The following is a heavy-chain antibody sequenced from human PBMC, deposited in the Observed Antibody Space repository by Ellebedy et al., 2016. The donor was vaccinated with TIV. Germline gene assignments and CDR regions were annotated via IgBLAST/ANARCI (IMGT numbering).Heavy chain of an antibody. CDR2: IYTDGSST. V-gene: IGHV3-74*01. D-gene: IGHD5-12*01. CDR1: GFTFSRYW. CDR3: ARDDDPNSGYDPYYYFDL. J-gene: IGHJ2*01. Sequence: GESLKISCAASGFTFSRYWMHWVRQAPGKGLEWVSRIYTDGSSTNYADSVKGRFTHSRDNAKNTLYLQMNSLRAEDTAVYYCARDDDPNSGYDPYYYFDLWGRGTLVTVSS.